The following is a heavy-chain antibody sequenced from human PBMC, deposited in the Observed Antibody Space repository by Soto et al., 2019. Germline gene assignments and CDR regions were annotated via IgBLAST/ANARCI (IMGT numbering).Heavy chain of an antibody. CDR2: IFYSGST. J-gene: IGHJ5*02. D-gene: IGHD2-2*02. V-gene: IGHV4-59*11. CDR1: GGSITSHY. CDR3: AREDYTTSSGFDP. Sequence: QVQLQESGPGLVKPSETLSLICSVSGGSITSHYWTWIRQPPGKGLEWIGSIFYSGSTNYNPSLQSRVTLSLDRSTNQLSLRLNLLTAADTAVYYCAREDYTTSSGFDPWGQGPLVPVSS.